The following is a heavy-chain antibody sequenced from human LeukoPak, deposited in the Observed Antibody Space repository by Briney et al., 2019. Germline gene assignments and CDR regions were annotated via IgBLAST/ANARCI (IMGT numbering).Heavy chain of an antibody. D-gene: IGHD3-22*01. CDR1: GGSISSYY. V-gene: IGHV4-59*12. CDR2: IYYSGST. CDR3: ARRTYYYDSSGYDFDY. J-gene: IGHJ4*02. Sequence: SETLSLTCTVSGGSISSYYWSWIRQPPGKGLEWIGYIYYSGSTNYNPSLKSRVTISVDTSKNQFSLKLSSVTAADTAVYYCARRTYYYDSSGYDFDYWGQGTLVTVSS.